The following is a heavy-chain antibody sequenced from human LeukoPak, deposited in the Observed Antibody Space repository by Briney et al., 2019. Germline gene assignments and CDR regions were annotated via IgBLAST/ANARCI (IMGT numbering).Heavy chain of an antibody. CDR3: AKSHSYGHYYFDY. Sequence: GESLRLSCTASGFTFSNFWMGWVRQAPGKGLEWVANIKQDETEKFYLGSVKGRFTISRDNAKNSLYLQMNSPRAEDTAVYYCAKSHSYGHYYFDYWGQGTLVTVSS. D-gene: IGHD5-18*01. CDR2: IKQDETEK. V-gene: IGHV3-7*01. CDR1: GFTFSNFW. J-gene: IGHJ4*02.